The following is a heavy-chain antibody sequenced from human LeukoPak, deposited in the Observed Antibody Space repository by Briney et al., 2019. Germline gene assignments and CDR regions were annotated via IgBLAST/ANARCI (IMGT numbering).Heavy chain of an antibody. CDR3: ARGSRYSSGYYSEKDFDY. D-gene: IGHD3-22*01. CDR1: GFTFSSYA. V-gene: IGHV3-30-3*01. CDR2: ISYDGNNK. Sequence: GGSLRLSCAASGFTFSSYAMHWVRQAPGKGLEWVAVISYDGNNKYYADSVKGRFTISRDNSKNTLYLQMNSLRAEDTAVYYCARGSRYSSGYYSEKDFDYWGQGTLVTVSS. J-gene: IGHJ4*02.